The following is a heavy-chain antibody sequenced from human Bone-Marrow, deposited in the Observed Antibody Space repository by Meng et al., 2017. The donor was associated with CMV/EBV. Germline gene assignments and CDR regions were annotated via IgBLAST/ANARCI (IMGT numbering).Heavy chain of an antibody. Sequence: GSLRLSCAVSGDSVSNTNYYWSWVRQPPGKGLNYIGYVYYTGSTNYDPSLKSRVTISLDTSKNQFSLKLSSVTAADTAVYYCARGFSDGSAYYRHYFDNWGQGTLVTVSS. CDR3: ARGFSDGSAYYRHYFDN. J-gene: IGHJ4*02. V-gene: IGHV4-61*01. D-gene: IGHD3-22*01. CDR1: GDSVSNTNYY. CDR2: VYYTGST.